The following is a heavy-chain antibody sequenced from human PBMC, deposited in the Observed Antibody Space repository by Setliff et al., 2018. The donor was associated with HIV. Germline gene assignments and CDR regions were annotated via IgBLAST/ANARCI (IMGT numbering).Heavy chain of an antibody. V-gene: IGHV4-4*02. CDR3: ARGRMATVLIRNWIDP. J-gene: IGHJ5*02. D-gene: IGHD4-4*01. CDR2: IYFSGHT. Sequence: LSLTCTVSGGSINNYFWSWVRQPPGKGLEWIGEIYFSGHTNYNPSLKSRVTLSLDNSKNQFSLKLTSVTAADTAMYYCARGRMATVLIRNWIDPWGQGSLVTV. CDR1: GGSINNYF.